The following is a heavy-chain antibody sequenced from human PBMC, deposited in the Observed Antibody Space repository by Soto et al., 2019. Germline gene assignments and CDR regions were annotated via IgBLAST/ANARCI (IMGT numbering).Heavy chain of an antibody. Sequence: QVQLVQSGAEVKKPGSSVKVSCKASGGTFSSYAISWVRQAPGQGLEWMGGIIPIFGTANYAQKFQGRVRXTXDXXTSTAYMVLSSLRSEDTAVYYCARDLSGGNSGPDYWGQGTLVTVSS. CDR2: IIPIFGTA. J-gene: IGHJ4*02. CDR1: GGTFSSYA. D-gene: IGHD2-21*02. CDR3: ARDLSGGNSGPDY. V-gene: IGHV1-69*05.